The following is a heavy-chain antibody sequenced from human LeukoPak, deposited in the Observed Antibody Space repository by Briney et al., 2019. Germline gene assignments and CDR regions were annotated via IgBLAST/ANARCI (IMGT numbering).Heavy chain of an antibody. V-gene: IGHV3-7*01. Sequence: GGSLRLSCAASGFTFSSYWMSWVRQAPGKGLEWVANIKQDGSEKYYVDSVKGRFTISRDNAKNSLYLQMNSLRAEDTAVYYCARGVDDILTDKEYYFDYWGQGTLVTVSS. CDR2: IKQDGSEK. J-gene: IGHJ4*02. CDR1: GFTFSSYW. D-gene: IGHD3-9*01. CDR3: ARGVDDILTDKEYYFDY.